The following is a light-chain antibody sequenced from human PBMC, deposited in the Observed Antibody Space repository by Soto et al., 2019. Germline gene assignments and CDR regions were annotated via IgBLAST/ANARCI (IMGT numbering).Light chain of an antibody. V-gene: IGKV3-20*01. CDR2: VAS. CDR1: QSVSSNH. CDR3: QQYGSSTYT. J-gene: IGKJ2*01. Sequence: EIVLTQSPGSLSLSPRERATLSCRASQSVSSNHLAWYQQKPGQAPRLLIYVASRRATGIPDRFSGSGSGTDFTLTISRLEPEDFAVYYCQQYGSSTYTFGQGTKVEIK.